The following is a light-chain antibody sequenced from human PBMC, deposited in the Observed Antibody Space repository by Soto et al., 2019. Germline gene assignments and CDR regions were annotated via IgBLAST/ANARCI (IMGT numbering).Light chain of an antibody. V-gene: IGKV1-33*01. CDR1: HDIGNS. CDR2: DAS. J-gene: IGKJ3*01. Sequence: DIQMTQSPPSLSASVGDRVTVTCQASHDIGNSLNWFQHKPGKAPNLVIYDASNLEIGVPSRFSGSGSGTNFIFTISSLRPEDIATYYCQKSDHLPLFGPGTKVESK. CDR3: QKSDHLPL.